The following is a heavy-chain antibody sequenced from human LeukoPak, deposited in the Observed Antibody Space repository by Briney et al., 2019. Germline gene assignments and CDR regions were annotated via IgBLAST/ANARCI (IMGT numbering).Heavy chain of an antibody. CDR1: GYTFTSYG. Sequence: ASVKVSCKASGYTFTSYGISWVRQAPGQGLEWMGWISAYNGNTNYAQKLQGRVTMTTDTSTSTAYMELRSLRSDDTAVYYCARDPPNRVYFLAVAGTGYMDVWGKGTTVTISS. CDR3: ARDPPNRVYFLAVAGTGYMDV. V-gene: IGHV1-18*01. J-gene: IGHJ6*03. D-gene: IGHD6-19*01. CDR2: ISAYNGNT.